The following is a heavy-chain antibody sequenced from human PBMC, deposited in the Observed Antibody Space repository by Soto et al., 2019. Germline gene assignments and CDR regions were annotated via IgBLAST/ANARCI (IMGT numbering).Heavy chain of an antibody. D-gene: IGHD3-9*01. Sequence: GGSLRLSCAASGFTFSNYAMSWVRQSPEKGLQWVSGISSTGGSTYYADSVKGRFTISRVYSKNTLYLHMSSLRAEDTAIYYCAKGLYDIDGYFDSWGQGTLVTVSS. CDR1: GFTFSNYA. CDR3: AKGLYDIDGYFDS. CDR2: ISSTGGST. V-gene: IGHV3-23*01. J-gene: IGHJ4*02.